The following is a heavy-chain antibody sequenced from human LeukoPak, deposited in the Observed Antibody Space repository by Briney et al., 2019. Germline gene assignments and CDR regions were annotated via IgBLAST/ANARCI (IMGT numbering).Heavy chain of an antibody. J-gene: IGHJ6*04. CDR3: ARDQREELYWGGHCSSGNCPVYGMDV. D-gene: IGHD2-15*01. Sequence: SGTLSLTCAVSGDSISSRTWWSWVRQPPGKGLEWIGEIFHSGSTNYNPSLKSRVTILVDKSKNQFSPKLSSVTAADTAVYYCARDQREELYWGGHCSSGNCPVYGMDVWGKGTTVTVSS. V-gene: IGHV4-4*02. CDR2: IFHSGST. CDR1: GDSISSRTW.